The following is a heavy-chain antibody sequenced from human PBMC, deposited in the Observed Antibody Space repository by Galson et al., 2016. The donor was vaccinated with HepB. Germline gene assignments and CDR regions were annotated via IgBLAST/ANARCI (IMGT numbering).Heavy chain of an antibody. Sequence: SLRLSCATSGFTFGDHGMTWFRQAPGKGLEWVGFTRNKAYGGTAEFAASVKGRFTISRDESKGIAYLQMNGLKTDDTGVYYCARDRITGLYYYGMDVWGQGTMVIVSS. D-gene: IGHD3-16*01. J-gene: IGHJ6*02. CDR2: TRNKAYGGTA. V-gene: IGHV3-49*03. CDR1: GFTFGDHG. CDR3: ARDRITGLYYYGMDV.